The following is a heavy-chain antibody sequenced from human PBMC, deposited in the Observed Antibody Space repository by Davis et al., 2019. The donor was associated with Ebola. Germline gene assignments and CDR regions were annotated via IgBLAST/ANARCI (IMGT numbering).Heavy chain of an antibody. V-gene: IGHV3-23*01. CDR3: AKDGTHDSSGYWYLDYFDY. D-gene: IGHD3-22*01. Sequence: GESLKISCAASGFTFSSYAMNWVRQAPGKGLEWVSGINWNGGSTGYADSVKGRFTISRDNSKNTLYLQMNSLRGEDTAIYYCAKDGTHDSSGYWYLDYFDYWGQGTLVTVSS. CDR1: GFTFSSYA. J-gene: IGHJ4*01. CDR2: INWNGGST.